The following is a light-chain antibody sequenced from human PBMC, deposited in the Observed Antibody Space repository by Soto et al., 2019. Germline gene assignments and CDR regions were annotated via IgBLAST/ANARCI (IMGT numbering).Light chain of an antibody. CDR2: GNS. J-gene: IGLJ2*01. Sequence: QSMLTQPPSVSGAPGQRVTISCTGSSSNIGAGYDVHWYQQLPGTAPKLLIYGNSNRPSGVPDRFSGSKSGTSASLAITGLQADDEADFYCQSYDNSLSASVFGGGTKLTVL. V-gene: IGLV1-40*01. CDR1: SSNIGAGYD. CDR3: QSYDNSLSASV.